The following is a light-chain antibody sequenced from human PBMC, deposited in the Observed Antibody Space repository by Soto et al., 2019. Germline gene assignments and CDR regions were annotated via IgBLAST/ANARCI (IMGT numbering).Light chain of an antibody. V-gene: IGLV1-40*01. Sequence: QSVLTQPPSVSGAAGQSVTISCSGSSSNIGAGYDVHWHQQFPGGAPKSLIFGNYNRPSGVPNRFSGSRSGPSASLAIAGLQPEDEAFYYCQAYDDGLSGSVFGTGTKVTVL. CDR3: QAYDDGLSGSV. CDR2: GNY. CDR1: SSNIGAGYD. J-gene: IGLJ1*01.